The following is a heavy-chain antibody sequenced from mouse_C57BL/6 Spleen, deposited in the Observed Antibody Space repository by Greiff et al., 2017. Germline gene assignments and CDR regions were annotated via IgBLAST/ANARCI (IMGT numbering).Heavy chain of an antibody. J-gene: IGHJ1*03. V-gene: IGHV1-53*01. Sequence: QVQLQQPGTELVKPGASVKLSCMASGYTFTSYWMHWVKQRPAQGLEWLGTINPSNGGTNYNEKFKSKATLTVDKSSSTAYMQLSSVTSEDSAVYYCARWITTVGGGYWYFDVWGTGTTVTVSA. CDR3: ARWITTVGGGYWYFDV. CDR1: GYTFTSYW. D-gene: IGHD1-1*01. CDR2: INPSNGGT.